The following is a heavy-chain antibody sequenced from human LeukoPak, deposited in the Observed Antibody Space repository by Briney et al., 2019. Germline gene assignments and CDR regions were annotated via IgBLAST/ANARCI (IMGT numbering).Heavy chain of an antibody. CDR1: GFTFSSYD. J-gene: IGHJ6*04. Sequence: GGSLRLSCAASGFTFSSYDMTWVRQAPGKGLEWVSYISNSGNTIYYADSVKGRFTISRDNSLFLQMNSLRAEDTAVYYCAELGITMIGGVWGKGTTVTISS. V-gene: IGHV3-48*03. D-gene: IGHD3-10*02. CDR3: AELGITMIGGV. CDR2: ISNSGNTI.